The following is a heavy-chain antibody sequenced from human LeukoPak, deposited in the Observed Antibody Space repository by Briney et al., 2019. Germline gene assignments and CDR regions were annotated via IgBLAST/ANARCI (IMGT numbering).Heavy chain of an antibody. V-gene: IGHV3-30*18. CDR2: ISYDGSNK. Sequence: GGTLRLSCAASRFTFSTYGMNWVRQAPGKGLEWVAVISYDGSNKYYADSVKGRFTISRDNSKNTLYLQMNSLRAEDTAVYYCAKDRRAGSYDYWGQGTLVTVSS. J-gene: IGHJ4*02. D-gene: IGHD3-10*01. CDR1: RFTFSTYG. CDR3: AKDRRAGSYDY.